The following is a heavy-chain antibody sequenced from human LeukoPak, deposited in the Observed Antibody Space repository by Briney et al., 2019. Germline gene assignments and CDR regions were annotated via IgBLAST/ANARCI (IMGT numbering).Heavy chain of an antibody. J-gene: IGHJ4*02. CDR1: GFTFNTFS. V-gene: IGHV3-23*01. Sequence: GGSLRLSCVASGFTFNTFSMTWVRQAPGKGPEWVSDISATGGTTYYADSVKGRFTISRDNSKNTLYLQMNSLRAEDTAVYYCAREGPTGTTGSFDYWGQGTLVTVSS. CDR3: AREGPTGTTGSFDY. CDR2: ISATGGTT. D-gene: IGHD1-1*01.